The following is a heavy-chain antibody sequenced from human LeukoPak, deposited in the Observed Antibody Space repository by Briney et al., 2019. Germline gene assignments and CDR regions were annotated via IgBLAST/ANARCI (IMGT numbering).Heavy chain of an antibody. CDR2: INHSGST. J-gene: IGHJ4*02. V-gene: IGHV4-34*01. D-gene: IGHD6-13*01. CDR3: AKDYKSSSWHWEIAEQETTYLDY. CDR1: GGSFSGYY. Sequence: PSETLSLTCAVYGGSFSGYYWSWIRQPPGKGLEWIGEINHSGSTNYNPSLKSRVTISVDTSKNQFSLKLSSVTAADTAVYYCAKDYKSSSWHWEIAEQETTYLDYWGQGTLVTVSS.